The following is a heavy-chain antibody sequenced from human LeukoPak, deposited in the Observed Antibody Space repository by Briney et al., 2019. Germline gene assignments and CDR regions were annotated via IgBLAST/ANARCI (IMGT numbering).Heavy chain of an antibody. Sequence: SETLSLTCIVSSGSISSDQSYWGWIRQPPGRGLEWIGYVFNSGTTDQNPSLKGRVTISLDTSKNHVSLRLTSVTAADTAVYYCARRFRVGDIHVDAFDMWGQGTMVTVSS. V-gene: IGHV4-61*03. CDR1: SGSISSDQSY. CDR3: ARRFRVGDIHVDAFDM. J-gene: IGHJ3*02. D-gene: IGHD1-26*01. CDR2: VFNSGTT.